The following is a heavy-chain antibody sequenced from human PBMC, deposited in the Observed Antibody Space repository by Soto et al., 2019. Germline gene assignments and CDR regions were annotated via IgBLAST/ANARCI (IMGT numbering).Heavy chain of an antibody. D-gene: IGHD3-10*01. CDR1: GFTFSSYA. J-gene: IGHJ4*02. Sequence: QVQLVESGGGVVQPGRSLRLSCAASGFTFSSYAMHWVRQAPGKGLEWVAVISYDGSNKYYADSVKGRFTISRDNSKSTLYLQMNSLRAEDTVVYYCARDGITMVRGVPDYWGQGTLVTVSS. CDR2: ISYDGSNK. V-gene: IGHV3-30-3*01. CDR3: ARDGITMVRGVPDY.